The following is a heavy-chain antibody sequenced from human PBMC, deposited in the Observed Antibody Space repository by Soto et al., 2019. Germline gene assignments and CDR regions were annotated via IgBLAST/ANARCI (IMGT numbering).Heavy chain of an antibody. D-gene: IGHD3-9*01. CDR3: ARGRGLRYFDWLSPGDY. V-gene: IGHV1-8*01. J-gene: IGHJ4*02. Sequence: QVQLVQSGAEVKKPGASVKVSCKASGYTFTSYDINWVRQATGQGLEWMGWMNPNSGNTGYAQKFQGRVTMTRSTSISTAYMELSSLRSEDTAVYYCARGRGLRYFDWLSPGDYWGQGTLVTVSS. CDR2: MNPNSGNT. CDR1: GYTFTSYD.